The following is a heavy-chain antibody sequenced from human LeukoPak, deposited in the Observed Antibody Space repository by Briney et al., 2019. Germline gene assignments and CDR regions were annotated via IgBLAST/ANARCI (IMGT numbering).Heavy chain of an antibody. CDR3: AGSGWYAAFDY. CDR2: ISYDGSNK. Sequence: GGSLRLSCAASGFTFSSYAMRWVRQAPGKGLEWVAVISYDGSNKYYADSVKGRFTISRDNSKNTLYLQMNSLRAEDTAVYYCAGSGWYAAFDYWGQGTLVTVSS. D-gene: IGHD6-19*01. V-gene: IGHV3-30*04. CDR1: GFTFSSYA. J-gene: IGHJ4*02.